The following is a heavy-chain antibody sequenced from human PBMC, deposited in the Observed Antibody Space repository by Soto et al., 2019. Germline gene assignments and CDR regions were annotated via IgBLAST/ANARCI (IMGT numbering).Heavy chain of an antibody. J-gene: IGHJ4*02. V-gene: IGHV1-2*02. D-gene: IGHD3-10*01. CDR2: INPNGGGT. Sequence: QVQLVQSGAEMKKPGASVKVSCESSGYTFTAYYIHWVRQSPGHGLEWMGWINPNGGGTKYAQKFQGRVTMTRDTSINTAYMELTRLTSDDTDVYYGARAVHTMVHGVRFRVDQWGQGSLVTLSS. CDR3: ARAVHTMVHGVRFRVDQ. CDR1: GYTFTAYY.